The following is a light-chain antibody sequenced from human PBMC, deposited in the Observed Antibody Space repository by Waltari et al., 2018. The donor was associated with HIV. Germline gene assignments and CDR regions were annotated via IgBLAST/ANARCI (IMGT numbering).Light chain of an antibody. CDR2: KAS. V-gene: IGKV1-5*03. CDR3: QQYNSYSPRYA. Sequence: DIQMTQSPSTLSASVGDRVIITCRASQSISISLAWYQQKPGKAPKLLIYKASSLQSGFPARFSGSATGTEFTLTISSMQPDDFATYYCQQYNSYSPRYAIGQGTKLEMK. J-gene: IGKJ2*01. CDR1: QSISIS.